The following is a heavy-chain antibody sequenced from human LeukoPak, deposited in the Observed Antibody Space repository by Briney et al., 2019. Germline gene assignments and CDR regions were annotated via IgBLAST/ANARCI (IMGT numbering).Heavy chain of an antibody. D-gene: IGHD3-22*01. V-gene: IGHV3-49*03. CDR1: GFTFGDYA. CDR2: IRSKAYGGTT. Sequence: GGSLRLSCTASGFTFGDYAMSWFRQAPGKGLEWVGFIRSKAYGGTTEYAASVKGRFTISRDDSKSIAYLQMNSLKTEDTAVYYCTRQYYYDSRGYSYFDYWGQGTLVTVSS. J-gene: IGHJ4*02. CDR3: TRQYYYDSRGYSYFDY.